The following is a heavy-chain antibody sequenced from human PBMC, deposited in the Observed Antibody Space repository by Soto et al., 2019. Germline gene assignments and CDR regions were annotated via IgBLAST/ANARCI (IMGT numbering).Heavy chain of an antibody. D-gene: IGHD2-15*01. CDR3: ARSAIGTYCSGGSCYQDDYYYYYGMDV. Sequence: PGGSLRLSCAASGFTFSSYWMSWVRQAPGKGLEWVANIKQDGSEKYYVDSVKGRFTISRDNAKNSLYLQMNSLRAEDTAVYYCARSAIGTYCSGGSCYQDDYYYYYGMDVWGQGTTVTVSS. CDR2: IKQDGSEK. V-gene: IGHV3-7*01. CDR1: GFTFSSYW. J-gene: IGHJ6*02.